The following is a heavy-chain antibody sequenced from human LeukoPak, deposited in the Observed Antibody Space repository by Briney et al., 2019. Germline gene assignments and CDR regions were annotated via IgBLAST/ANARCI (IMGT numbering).Heavy chain of an antibody. CDR2: ITSSGATI. CDR1: GFIFSDYY. D-gene: IGHD2-15*01. Sequence: PGGSLRLSCAASGFIFSDYYMSWIRQAPGKGLEWVSYITSSGATIYYADSVKGRFTNSRDNAKNSLYLQMNSLRAEDTAVYYCARVPGYCSSGRCVWNDHYHMDVWGKGTTVTVSS. CDR3: ARVPGYCSSGRCVWNDHYHMDV. J-gene: IGHJ6*03. V-gene: IGHV3-11*04.